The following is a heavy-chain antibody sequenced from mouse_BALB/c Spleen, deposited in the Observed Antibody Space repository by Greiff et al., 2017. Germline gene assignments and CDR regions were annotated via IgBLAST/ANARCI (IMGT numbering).Heavy chain of an antibody. V-gene: IGHV6-6*02. D-gene: IGHD3-2*01. Sequence: EVKVEESGGGLVQPGGSMKLSCVASGFTFSSYWMSWVRQSPEKGLEWVAEIRLKSDNYATHYAESVKGKFTISRDDSKSRLYLQMNSLRAEDTGIYYCTLRQLGLRFAYWGQGTLVTVSA. CDR2: IRLKSDNYAT. CDR1: GFTFSSYW. J-gene: IGHJ3*01. CDR3: TLRQLGLRFAY.